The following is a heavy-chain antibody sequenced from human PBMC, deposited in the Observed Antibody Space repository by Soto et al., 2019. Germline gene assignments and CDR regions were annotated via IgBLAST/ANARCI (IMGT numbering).Heavy chain of an antibody. CDR3: AKDPGVGATQIEY. CDR2: ISCDGSNT. Sequence: QVQLVESGGGVDQRGRSLRLSCAASGFTFSRYGIHWVRQAPGKGLDCVALISCDGSNTYYGESVKGRLTISREDSKNTVYLQMSSLRSEDTAVYFCAKDPGVGATQIEYSGQGNLVIVSS. D-gene: IGHD1-26*01. CDR1: GFTFSRYG. V-gene: IGHV3-30*18. J-gene: IGHJ4*02.